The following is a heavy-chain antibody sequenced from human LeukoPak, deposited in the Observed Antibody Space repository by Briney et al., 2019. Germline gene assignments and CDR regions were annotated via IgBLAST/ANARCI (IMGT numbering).Heavy chain of an antibody. D-gene: IGHD3-22*01. V-gene: IGHV3-48*03. CDR2: ISSSGSTI. J-gene: IGHJ4*02. CDR1: GFTFSSYE. Sequence: GRSLRLSCAASGFTFSSYEMNWVRQAPGKGLEWVSYISSSGSTIYYADSVKGRFTISRDNAKNSLYLQMNSLRAGDTAVYYCASSGYDSSGYPSDYWGQGTLVTVSS. CDR3: ASSGYDSSGYPSDY.